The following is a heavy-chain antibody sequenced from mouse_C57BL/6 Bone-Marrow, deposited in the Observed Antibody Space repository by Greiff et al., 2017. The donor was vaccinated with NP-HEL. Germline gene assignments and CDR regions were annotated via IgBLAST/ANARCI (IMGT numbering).Heavy chain of an antibody. CDR2: INPSSGYT. CDR3: ARYRASTGTRAMDY. V-gene: IGHV1-7*01. Sequence: VQLQQSGAELAKPGASVKLSCKASGYTFTSYWMHWVKQRPGQGLEWIGYINPSSGYTKFYQQFKDKATLTADKSSSTAYMQLSSLTYEDTAVDYGARYRASTGTRAMDYGGQGTAVTVSA. D-gene: IGHD4-1*02. CDR1: GYTFTSYW. J-gene: IGHJ4*01.